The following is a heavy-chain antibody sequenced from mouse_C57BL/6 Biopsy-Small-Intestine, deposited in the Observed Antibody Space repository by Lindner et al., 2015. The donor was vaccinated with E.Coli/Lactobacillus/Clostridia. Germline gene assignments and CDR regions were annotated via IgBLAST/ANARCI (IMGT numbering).Heavy chain of an antibody. CDR2: INPNYGTT. D-gene: IGHD4-1*01. Sequence: VQLQESGPELVKPGASVKISCKASGYSFTDYNMNWVKQSNGKSPEWIGVINPNYGTTSYNQKFKGKATLTVDQSSSTAYMQLNSLTSEDSAVYYCARRTNWDDSYAMDYWGQGTSVTVSS. J-gene: IGHJ4*01. CDR1: GYSFTDYN. V-gene: IGHV1-39*01. CDR3: ARRTNWDDSYAMDY.